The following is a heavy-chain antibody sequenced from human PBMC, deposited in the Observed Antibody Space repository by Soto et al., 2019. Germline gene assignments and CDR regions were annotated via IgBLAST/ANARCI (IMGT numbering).Heavy chain of an antibody. CDR3: ARLLGGYDDYGGWFAP. D-gene: IGHD4-17*01. Sequence: PSETLSLTCTISGGSISPYSWTWIRQSPGKGLEWIGSVSHSGRTFYTPPLKSRLTMSLDTSRSQFSLRLKSVSAADTAVYYCARLLGGYDDYGGWFAPWGQGTLVTSPQ. CDR1: GGSISPYS. J-gene: IGHJ5*02. V-gene: IGHV4-59*01. CDR2: VSHSGRT.